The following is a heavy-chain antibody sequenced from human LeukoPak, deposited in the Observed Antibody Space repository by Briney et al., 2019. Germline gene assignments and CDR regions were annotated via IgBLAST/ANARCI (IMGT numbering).Heavy chain of an antibody. CDR1: GGSFSGYY. Sequence: SETLSLTCAVYGGSFSGYYWSWIRQPPGKGLEWIGEINHSGSTNYNPSLKSRVTISVDTSKNQFSLKLSSVTSADTAVYYCARDNYDSSGYYCRFDYWGQGTLVTVSS. CDR3: ARDNYDSSGYYCRFDY. D-gene: IGHD3-22*01. J-gene: IGHJ4*02. CDR2: INHSGST. V-gene: IGHV4-34*01.